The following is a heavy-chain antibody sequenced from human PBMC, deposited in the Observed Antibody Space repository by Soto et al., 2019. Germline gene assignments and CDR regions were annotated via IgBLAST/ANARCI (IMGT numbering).Heavy chain of an antibody. Sequence: GESLKISCNGSGYIFTSYWISWVRQMPGKGLEWMGRIDPSDSYTNYSPSFQGHVTISADKSISTAYLQWSSLKASDTAMYYCARRGGLTKLQHWGQGTLVTVSS. CDR2: IDPSDSYT. CDR1: GYIFTSYW. D-gene: IGHD3-16*01. V-gene: IGHV5-10-1*01. CDR3: ARRGGLTKLQH. J-gene: IGHJ1*01.